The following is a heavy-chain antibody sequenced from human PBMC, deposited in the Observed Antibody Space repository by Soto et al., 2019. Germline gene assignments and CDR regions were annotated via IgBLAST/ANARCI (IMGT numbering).Heavy chain of an antibody. D-gene: IGHD2-8*01. Sequence: ASVKVSCKASGYTFTGYYMHWVRQAPGQGLEWMGWINPNSGGTNYAQKFQGWVTMTRDTSISTAYMELSRLRSDDTAVYYCAGAGIVLMVYASYGMDVWGQGTTVTVSS. J-gene: IGHJ6*02. CDR3: AGAGIVLMVYASYGMDV. V-gene: IGHV1-2*04. CDR2: INPNSGGT. CDR1: GYTFTGYY.